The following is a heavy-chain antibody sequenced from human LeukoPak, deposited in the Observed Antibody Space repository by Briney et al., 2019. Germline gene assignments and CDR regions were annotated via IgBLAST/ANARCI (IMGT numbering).Heavy chain of an antibody. Sequence: GGSLRLSCAASGFIVSNNYMSWVRQAPGKGPEWVANIKQDGSEKYYVDSVKGRFTISRDNAKNSLYLQMNSLRAEDTAVYYCARGGGSGYVWGQGTTVTVSS. D-gene: IGHD3-22*01. V-gene: IGHV3-7*03. CDR2: IKQDGSEK. CDR1: GFIVSNNY. J-gene: IGHJ6*02. CDR3: ARGGGSGYV.